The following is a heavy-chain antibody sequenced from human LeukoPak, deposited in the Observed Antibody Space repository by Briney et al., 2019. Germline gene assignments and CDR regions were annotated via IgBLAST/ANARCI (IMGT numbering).Heavy chain of an antibody. D-gene: IGHD3-3*01. CDR3: ARDFWSGYPLFDY. V-gene: IGHV3-33*01. CDR2: IWHDGSVE. Sequence: GGSLRLSCAASGFMFSRLGMQWVRQAPGEGLEWVAMIWHDGSVEEYADSVKGRFTISRDNSQNTLYLQMNSLRAEDTAVYYCARDFWSGYPLFDYWGQGTLVTVSS. J-gene: IGHJ4*02. CDR1: GFMFSRLG.